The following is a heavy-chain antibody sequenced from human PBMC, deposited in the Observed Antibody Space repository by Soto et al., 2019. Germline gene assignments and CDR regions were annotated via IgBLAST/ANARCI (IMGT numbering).Heavy chain of an antibody. CDR1: GFTFSSYA. D-gene: IGHD6-19*01. Sequence: EVQLLESGGNLVQPGGSLRLSCAASGFTFSSYAMSWVRQAPGKGLEWVSAISGSGGSKYYADSVKGRFTISRDSSKNTLYVRMNSLRADDTAVYYCAKERYAVAGTSIDYWGHGTLVNVSS. CDR2: ISGSGGSK. J-gene: IGHJ4*01. CDR3: AKERYAVAGTSIDY. V-gene: IGHV3-23*01.